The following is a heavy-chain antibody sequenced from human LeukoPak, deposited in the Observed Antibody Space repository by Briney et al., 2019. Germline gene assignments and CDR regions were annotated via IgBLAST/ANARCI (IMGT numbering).Heavy chain of an antibody. CDR2: IYYTGST. J-gene: IGHJ4*02. CDR1: GGSVSSYY. CDR3: AALGDYAVFGLDY. Sequence: SETLSLTCSVSGGSVSSYYWSWVRQPPGKGLEWIGNIYYTGSTNYNPSLKSRVIISIDTSKNQFSLRLSSVTAADTAVYYCAALGDYAVFGLDYWGQGTLVTVSS. D-gene: IGHD4-17*01. V-gene: IGHV4-59*08.